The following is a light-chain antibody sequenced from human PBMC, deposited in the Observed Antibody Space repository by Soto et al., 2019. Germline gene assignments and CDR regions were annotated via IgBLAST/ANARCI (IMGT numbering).Light chain of an antibody. Sequence: QSALTQPASVSGSPGQSIAISCTGTSSDIGGYNYVSWYQPHPCKAPKLLIYDVTHRPSGVSNLFSGSKAGDTASLTISGLQAEDEAEYYCSSYTSTITPYVFGTGTKVTVL. CDR1: SSDIGGYNY. J-gene: IGLJ1*01. V-gene: IGLV2-14*03. CDR3: SSYTSTITPYV. CDR2: DVT.